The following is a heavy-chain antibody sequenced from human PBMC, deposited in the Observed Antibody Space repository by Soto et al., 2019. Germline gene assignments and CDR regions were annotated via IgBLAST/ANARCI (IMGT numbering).Heavy chain of an antibody. CDR3: ARRMVYAPYGRDV. J-gene: IGHJ6*02. Sequence: QVQLVQSGAGVKKTGASVKVYCKASGYTFTRYDLNWVRQATGQGLEWMGWVNPNRGNTGYAQKFQGRVTMNRNTSISTAYMEPSRLRSEDTAVYYCARRMVYAPYGRDVWGQGTTVTVSS. CDR1: GYTFTRYD. CDR2: VNPNRGNT. V-gene: IGHV1-8*01. D-gene: IGHD2-8*01.